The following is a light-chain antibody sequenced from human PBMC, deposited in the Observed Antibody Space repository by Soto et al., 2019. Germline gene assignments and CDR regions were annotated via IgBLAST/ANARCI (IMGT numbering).Light chain of an antibody. Sequence: EIVMTQSPATLSVSLGERATLSCRAGQSLDYNLAWYQQKPGQAPRLLIYGASARATGVPARFSGSGSETEFTLTISSVQSEDCAVYFCQQYSNWLTFGGGTKVEIK. V-gene: IGKV3-15*01. CDR2: GAS. CDR1: QSLDYN. J-gene: IGKJ4*01. CDR3: QQYSNWLT.